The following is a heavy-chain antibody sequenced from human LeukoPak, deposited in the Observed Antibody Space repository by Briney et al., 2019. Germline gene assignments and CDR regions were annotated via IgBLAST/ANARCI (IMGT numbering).Heavy chain of an antibody. Sequence: GGSLRLSCAASGFTFSSYGMHWVRQAPGKGLEWVAVISYDASNKYYADSVKGRFTISRDNSKNTLYLQMNSLRAEDTAVYYCAKLAAAGLDAFDIWGQGTMVTVSS. CDR2: ISYDASNK. CDR3: AKLAAAGLDAFDI. CDR1: GFTFSSYG. V-gene: IGHV3-30*18. D-gene: IGHD6-13*01. J-gene: IGHJ3*02.